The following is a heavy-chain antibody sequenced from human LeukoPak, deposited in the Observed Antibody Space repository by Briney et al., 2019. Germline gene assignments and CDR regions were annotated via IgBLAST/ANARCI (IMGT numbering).Heavy chain of an antibody. V-gene: IGHV1-2*02. CDR3: ARAPANYDYVWASYRESYFDY. CDR1: GYTFTGYY. D-gene: IGHD3-16*02. Sequence: GASVKVSCKASGYTFTGYYMHWVRQAPGQGLEWMGWINPNSGGTNYAQKFQGRVTMTRDTSISTAYMELSRLRSDDTAVYYCARAPANYDYVWASYRESYFDYWGQGTLVTVSS. CDR2: INPNSGGT. J-gene: IGHJ4*02.